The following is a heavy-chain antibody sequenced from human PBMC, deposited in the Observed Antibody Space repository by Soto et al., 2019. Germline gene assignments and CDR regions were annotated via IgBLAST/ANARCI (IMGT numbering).Heavy chain of an antibody. CDR1: GFTFSDYY. CDR2: ISMSSIII. CDR3: ARGGCSRPFEL. V-gene: IGHV3-11*01. D-gene: IGHD2-15*01. J-gene: IGHJ2*01. Sequence: QVQLVESGGALVKPGGPLRLSCAASGFTFSDYYMSWIRQAPGKGLEWLSYISMSSIIIKYADSVKGRFTISRDNAKNSLYLQMNSLRAEDTAFYYCARGGCSRPFELWGRGTLLTVSS.